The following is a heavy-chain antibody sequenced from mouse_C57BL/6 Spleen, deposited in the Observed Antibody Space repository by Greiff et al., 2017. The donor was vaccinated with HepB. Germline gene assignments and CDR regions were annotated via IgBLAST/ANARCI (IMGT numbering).Heavy chain of an antibody. CDR3: ARQGSNLYYFDY. Sequence: QVQLQQSGAELVKPGASVKLSCKASGYTFTSYWMHWVKQRPGQGLEWIGMIHPNSGSTNYNEKFKSKATLTVDKSSSTAYMQLSSLTSEDSAVYYCARQGSNLYYFDYWGQGTTLTVSS. CDR1: GYTFTSYW. J-gene: IGHJ2*01. V-gene: IGHV1-64*01. D-gene: IGHD2-5*01. CDR2: IHPNSGST.